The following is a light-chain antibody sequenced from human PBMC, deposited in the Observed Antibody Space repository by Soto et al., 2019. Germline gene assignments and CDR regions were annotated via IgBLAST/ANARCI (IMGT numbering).Light chain of an antibody. CDR2: SAS. V-gene: IGKV1-5*03. CDR3: QQYERYPLT. Sequence: DIQMTQSPSTLSASVGDRGIITCRASQSVSGWLAWYRQKPGKAPELLIYSASTLETGVPSRFSGSGSGTDFTLTVSSLQHEDFATYYCQQYERYPLTFGGGTKVEIK. J-gene: IGKJ4*01. CDR1: QSVSGW.